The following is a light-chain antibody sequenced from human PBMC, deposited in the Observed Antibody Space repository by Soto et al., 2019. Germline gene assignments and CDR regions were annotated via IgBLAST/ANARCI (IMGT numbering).Light chain of an antibody. CDR3: QQYNSWPPIT. CDR1: QSVSSSY. J-gene: IGKJ5*01. V-gene: IGKV3-20*01. Sequence: EIFLTQSPVTLSLSPGERATLSCRASQSVSSSYLAWYQQKPGQAPRLLIYGASSRATGIPDRFSGSGSGTDFTLTISSLQSEDFAVYYCQQYNSWPPITFGQGTRLEIK. CDR2: GAS.